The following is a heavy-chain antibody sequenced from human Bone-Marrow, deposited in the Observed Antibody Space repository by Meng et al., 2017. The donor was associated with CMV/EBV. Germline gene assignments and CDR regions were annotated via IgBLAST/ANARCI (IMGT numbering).Heavy chain of an antibody. CDR2: IYYSGST. V-gene: IGHV4-30-4*08. CDR3: ARGTTPSIVTTN. Sequence: TVSGGSISSGDYYWSWIRQPPGKGLEWIGYIYYSGSTYYNPSLKSRVTISVDTSKNQFSLKLSSVTAADTTVYYCARGTTPSIVTTNWGQGTLVTVSS. J-gene: IGHJ4*02. CDR1: GGSISSGDYY. D-gene: IGHD4-11*01.